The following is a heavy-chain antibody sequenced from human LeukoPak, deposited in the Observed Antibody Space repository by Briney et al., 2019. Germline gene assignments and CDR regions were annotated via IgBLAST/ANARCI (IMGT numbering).Heavy chain of an antibody. Sequence: ASVKVSCKASGYTFTSYYMHWVRQAPGQGLEWMGLINPSGGSTSYAQKFQGRVTMTRDTSTSTVYMELSSLRSEDTAVYYCAREGGYCSGGSCYQDAFDIWGQGTMVTVSS. CDR2: INPSGGST. D-gene: IGHD2-15*01. V-gene: IGHV1-46*01. J-gene: IGHJ3*02. CDR3: AREGGYCSGGSCYQDAFDI. CDR1: GYTFTSYY.